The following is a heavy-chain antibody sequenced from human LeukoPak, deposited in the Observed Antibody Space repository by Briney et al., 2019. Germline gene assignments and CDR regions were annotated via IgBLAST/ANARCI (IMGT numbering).Heavy chain of an antibody. CDR2: INYSGST. D-gene: IGHD2-15*01. CDR3: ARGVCSGGSCYSEWNY. V-gene: IGHV4-34*01. Sequence: PSETLSLTCAVYGGSFSGYYWSWIRQPPGKGLEWIWEINYSGSTKYNPSLKSRVTISVDTSKNQFSLKLNSVTAADTAVYYCARGVCSGGSCYSEWNYWGQGTLVTVSS. CDR1: GGSFSGYY. J-gene: IGHJ4*02.